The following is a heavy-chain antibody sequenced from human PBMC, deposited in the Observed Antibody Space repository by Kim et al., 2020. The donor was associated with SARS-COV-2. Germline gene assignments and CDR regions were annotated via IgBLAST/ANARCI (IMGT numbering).Heavy chain of an antibody. CDR1: GFIFDSFA. Sequence: GGSLRLSCVVSGFIFDSFAMSWVRQAPGKGLEWVAGIGANGVVTYYAASVKGRFTISRDNFRNTLFLQLHSVGVDDTAVYYCVQGLVSLPQWGQGTLIRVSS. CDR3: VQGLVSLPQ. V-gene: IGHV3-23*01. CDR2: IGANGVVT. D-gene: IGHD2-8*02. J-gene: IGHJ4*02.